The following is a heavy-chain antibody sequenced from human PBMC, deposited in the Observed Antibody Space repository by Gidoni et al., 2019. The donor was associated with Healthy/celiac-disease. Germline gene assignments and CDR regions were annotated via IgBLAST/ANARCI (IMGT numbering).Heavy chain of an antibody. D-gene: IGHD3-10*01. CDR1: GFSLSTSGVG. J-gene: IGHJ5*02. CDR3: AHSRGCGEFHGVFGFDP. CDR2: IYWDDDK. Sequence: QITLKESGPTLVKPTQPLTLTCTFSGFSLSTSGVGVGWIRQPPGKALEWLVLIYWDDDKRYGTSQKSRLNITKDTSKNQVVIKMTNMDPVDTATDYCAHSRGCGEFHGVFGFDPWGQGTLVTVSS. V-gene: IGHV2-5*05.